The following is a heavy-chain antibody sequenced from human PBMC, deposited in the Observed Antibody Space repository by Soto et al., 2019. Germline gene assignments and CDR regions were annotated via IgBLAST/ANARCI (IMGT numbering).Heavy chain of an antibody. Sequence: VQLVESGGGVVQPGRSLRLSCAASGFTFSSYGMHWVRQAPGKGLEWVSSISSSSSYIYYADSVKGRFTISRDNAKNSLYLQMNSLRAEDTAVYYCARDRVYCTNGVCYDYYYYGMDVWGQGTTVTVSS. CDR3: ARDRVYCTNGVCYDYYYYGMDV. J-gene: IGHJ6*02. CDR2: ISSSSSYI. CDR1: GFTFSSYG. V-gene: IGHV3-21*01. D-gene: IGHD2-8*01.